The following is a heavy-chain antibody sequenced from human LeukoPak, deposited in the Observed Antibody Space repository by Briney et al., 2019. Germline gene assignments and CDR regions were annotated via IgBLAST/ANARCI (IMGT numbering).Heavy chain of an antibody. V-gene: IGHV4-39*01. Sequence: KASETLSPTCTVSGGSISSSSYYWGWLRQPPGKGLEWIGSIHYSGSTYYNPSLNRRVTISEDTSKKQFSLKMSSVPAADTGVYYCASLHNFDLSCWGQGTLVTVSS. CDR1: GGSISSSSYY. CDR2: IHYSGST. CDR3: ASLHNFDLSC. D-gene: IGHD3-9*01. J-gene: IGHJ4*02.